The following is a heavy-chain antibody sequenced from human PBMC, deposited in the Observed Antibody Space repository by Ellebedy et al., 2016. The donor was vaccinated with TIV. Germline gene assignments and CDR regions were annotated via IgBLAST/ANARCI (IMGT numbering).Heavy chain of an antibody. D-gene: IGHD4-23*01. CDR1: GFPFISYT. Sequence: PGGSLRLSCAAPGFPFISYTMNWVRQTPGKGLEWVSSITGSSSAIYYAESVKGRFTISRDNAKNSLYLQMSSLRVEDTAVYYCARRRGNDYGGNTEDAFQYWGQGTLVTVSS. CDR3: ARRRGNDYGGNTEDAFQY. CDR2: ITGSSSAI. V-gene: IGHV3-48*01. J-gene: IGHJ1*01.